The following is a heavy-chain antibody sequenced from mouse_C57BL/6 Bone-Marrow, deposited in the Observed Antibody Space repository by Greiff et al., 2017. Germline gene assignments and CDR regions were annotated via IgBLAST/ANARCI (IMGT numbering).Heavy chain of an antibody. V-gene: IGHV1-82*01. J-gene: IGHJ1*03. CDR1: GYAFSSSW. CDR2: IYPGDGDT. D-gene: IGHD1-1*01. CDR3: ARYPHWYFDV. Sequence: VQLQQSGPELVKPGASVKISCKASGYAFSSSWMNWVKQRPGKGLEWIGRIYPGDGDTNYNGKFKGKATLTADKSASTAYMQLSSLTSEDSAVYFCARYPHWYFDVWGTGTTGTVSS.